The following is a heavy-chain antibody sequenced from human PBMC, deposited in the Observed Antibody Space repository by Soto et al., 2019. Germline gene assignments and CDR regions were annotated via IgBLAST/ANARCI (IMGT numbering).Heavy chain of an antibody. Sequence: QMQLQASGPGLVKPSETLSLTCNVSGASVSHGYWSWIRQPPGKGLEWIGFMYFGGSFNYNPSLPCRPTTPVETSKNQFSMKLTSVTASDTAVYYCARSYYDSTGFAVDPWGQGTLVTVSS. CDR3: ARSYYDSTGFAVDP. CDR2: MYFGGSF. D-gene: IGHD3-22*01. V-gene: IGHV4-59*02. J-gene: IGHJ5*02. CDR1: GASVSHGY.